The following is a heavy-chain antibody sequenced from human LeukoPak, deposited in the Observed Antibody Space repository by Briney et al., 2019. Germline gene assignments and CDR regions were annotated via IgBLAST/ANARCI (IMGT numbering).Heavy chain of an antibody. CDR2: IKQDGSEK. D-gene: IGHD6-19*01. V-gene: IGHV3-7*01. CDR1: GFRFNTYW. Sequence: GGSLRLSCAASGFRFNTYWMSWVRQAPGKGLEWVANIKQDGSEKYYVDSVKGRFTISRDNAKNSLSLQMNSLRAEDTAVYYCARRRLANNWFDPWGQGTLVTVSS. CDR3: ARRRLANNWFDP. J-gene: IGHJ5*02.